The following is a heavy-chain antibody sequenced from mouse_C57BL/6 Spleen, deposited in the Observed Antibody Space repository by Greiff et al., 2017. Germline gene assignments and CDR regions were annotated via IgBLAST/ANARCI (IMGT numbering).Heavy chain of an antibody. Sequence: GGGLVQPKGSLKLSCAASGFSFNTYAMNWVRQAPGKGLEWVARIRSKSNNYATYYADSVKDRFTISRDDSESMLYLQMNNLKTEDTAMYYCVRPSSAGYFDVWGTGTTVTVSS. CDR3: VRPSSAGYFDV. CDR2: IRSKSNNYAT. CDR1: GFSFNTYA. D-gene: IGHD2-10*02. V-gene: IGHV10-1*01. J-gene: IGHJ1*03.